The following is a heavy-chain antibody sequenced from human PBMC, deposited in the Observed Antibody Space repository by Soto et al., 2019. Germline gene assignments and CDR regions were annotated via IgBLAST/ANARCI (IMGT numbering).Heavy chain of an antibody. CDR2: IDPSCGKT. J-gene: IGHJ5*02. CDR3: GRVMRSLDSITAVDP. CDR1: GYTFTRDQ. Sequence: ASVKVSCKASGYTFTRDQIHWVRPAPGQGLECMGMIDPSCGKTNYAQKFQGRVTMTRXTXXSXXXMXLXXLRSEDTAIYFCGRVMRSLDSITAVDPLGQGTLVTVSS. D-gene: IGHD3-9*01. V-gene: IGHV1-46*01.